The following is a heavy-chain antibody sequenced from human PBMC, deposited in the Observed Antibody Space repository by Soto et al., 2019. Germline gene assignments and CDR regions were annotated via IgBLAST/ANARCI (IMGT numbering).Heavy chain of an antibody. D-gene: IGHD2-2*01. Sequence: GGSLRLSCAASGFTFDTYAMTWVRQAPGKGLEWVSLITSGGSSNYYADSVKGRFTISRDDAKNSLYLQMNSLRAEDTAVYYCERIVVVRAASMNWCDTWGQGTLVTVSS. J-gene: IGHJ5*02. CDR3: ERIVVVRAASMNWCDT. V-gene: IGHV3-23*01. CDR2: ITSGGSSN. CDR1: GFTFDTYA.